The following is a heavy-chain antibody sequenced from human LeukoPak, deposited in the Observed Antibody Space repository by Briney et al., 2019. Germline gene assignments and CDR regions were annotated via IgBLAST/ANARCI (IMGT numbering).Heavy chain of an antibody. V-gene: IGHV3-7*01. Sequence: GGSLRLSCAASGFTFNSYWMSWVRQAPGKGLEWVANIDPDGSEKQYGDSVKGRLTTSRDNAKNSLYLQMNSLRAEDTAIYYCARIYYFGDNNWRYFDNWGQGTLVTVSS. CDR1: GFTFNSYW. D-gene: IGHD3-10*01. CDR2: IDPDGSEK. CDR3: ARIYYFGDNNWRYFDN. J-gene: IGHJ4*02.